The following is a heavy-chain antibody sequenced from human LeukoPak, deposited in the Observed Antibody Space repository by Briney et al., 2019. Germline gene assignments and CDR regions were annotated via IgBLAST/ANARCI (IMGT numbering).Heavy chain of an antibody. V-gene: IGHV1-18*01. D-gene: IGHD3-22*01. Sequence: ASVKVSCKASGYTFTSYSITWVRQAPGQGLEWMGWISAYNGNTIYAQKFQGRVTMTTDISTSTAYMELRSLRSDDTAVYYCARSYYYDSSGYYALYYYYMDVWGKGTTVTVSS. CDR2: ISAYNGNT. CDR1: GYTFTSYS. J-gene: IGHJ6*03. CDR3: ARSYYYDSSGYYALYYYYMDV.